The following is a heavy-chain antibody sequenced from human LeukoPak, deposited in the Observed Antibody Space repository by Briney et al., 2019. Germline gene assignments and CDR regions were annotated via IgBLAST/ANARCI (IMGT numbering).Heavy chain of an antibody. D-gene: IGHD6-13*01. J-gene: IGHJ4*02. Sequence: PGGSLRLSCAASGFTFSSYSMNWVRQAPGKGLEWVSYITLSSSTIYYADSVKGRFTISRDNAKKSLYLQMNSLRAEDTAVYYCARETPYSSSWTDLDYWGQGTLVTVSS. V-gene: IGHV3-48*01. CDR1: GFTFSSYS. CDR2: ITLSSSTI. CDR3: ARETPYSSSWTDLDY.